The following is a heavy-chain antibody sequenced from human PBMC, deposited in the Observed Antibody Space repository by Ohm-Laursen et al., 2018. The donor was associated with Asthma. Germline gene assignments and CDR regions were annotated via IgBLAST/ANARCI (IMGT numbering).Heavy chain of an antibody. V-gene: IGHV1-46*01. J-gene: IGHJ4*02. D-gene: IGHD2-21*02. CDR3: AREMIVVVTAIAYFDY. Sequence: SVKVSCKASGYTFTSYYMHWVRQAPGQGLEWMGIINPSGGSTSYAQKFQGRVTMTRDTSTSTVYMELSSLRSEDTAVYYCAREMIVVVTAIAYFDYWGQGTLVTVSS. CDR2: INPSGGST. CDR1: GYTFTSYY.